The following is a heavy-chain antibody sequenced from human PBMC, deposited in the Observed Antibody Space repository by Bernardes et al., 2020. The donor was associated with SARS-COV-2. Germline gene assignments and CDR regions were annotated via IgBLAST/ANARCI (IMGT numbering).Heavy chain of an antibody. V-gene: IGHV3-48*03. Sequence: GGSLRLSCAASGLTFSGYDIHWVRQAPGKGLEWVSYIGSSGSTTYYADSVTGRFAISRDDAKNSLYLQMNSLRAEDTALYYCAKDWDWGFGEAYFDYWGQGTLVTVSS. J-gene: IGHJ4*02. CDR2: IGSSGSTT. CDR3: AKDWDWGFGEAYFDY. D-gene: IGHD3-10*01. CDR1: GLTFSGYD.